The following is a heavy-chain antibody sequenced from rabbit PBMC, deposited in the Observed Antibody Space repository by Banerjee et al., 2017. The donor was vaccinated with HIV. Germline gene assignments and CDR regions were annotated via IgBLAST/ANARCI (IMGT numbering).Heavy chain of an antibody. D-gene: IGHD1-1*01. CDR1: GFSFNNNYH. CDR3: ARGDTGSRHSPFNL. Sequence: QSLEESGGDLVKPGASLTLTCIASGFSFNNNYHMCWVRQAPGKGLEWIACIRVGNSDGTWYASWVNGRFTITRSTSLNTVTLQMTSLTAADTATYFCARGDTGSRHSPFNLWGQGTLVTVS. V-gene: IGHV1S40*01. CDR2: IRVGNSDGT. J-gene: IGHJ4*01.